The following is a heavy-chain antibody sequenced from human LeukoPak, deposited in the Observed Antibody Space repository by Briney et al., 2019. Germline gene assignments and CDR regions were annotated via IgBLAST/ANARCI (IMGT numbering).Heavy chain of an antibody. D-gene: IGHD5-18*01. CDR1: GYSFTNYW. V-gene: IGHV5-10-1*01. CDR2: IVPSDSYT. Sequence: GESLRISCKGSGYSFTNYWISWVRQMPGKGLEWMGTIVPSDSYTNYSPSFQGHVTISADKSISTAYLQWSSLKASDTAVYYCARHAMGGDTAIIGWGQGTLVTVSS. CDR3: ARHAMGGDTAIIG. J-gene: IGHJ4*02.